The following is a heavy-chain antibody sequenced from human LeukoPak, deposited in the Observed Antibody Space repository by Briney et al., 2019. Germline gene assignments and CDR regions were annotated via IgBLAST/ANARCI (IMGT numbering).Heavy chain of an antibody. V-gene: IGHV1-69*05. D-gene: IGHD1-26*01. CDR3: ARETGYSGSLDY. CDR2: IIPIFGTA. J-gene: IGHJ4*02. Sequence: SVKVSCKAFGGTFSSYAISWVRQAPGQGLEWMGGIIPIFGTANYAQKFQGRVTITTDESTSTAYMELSSLRSEDTAVYYCARETGYSGSLDYWGQGTLVTVSS. CDR1: GGTFSSYA.